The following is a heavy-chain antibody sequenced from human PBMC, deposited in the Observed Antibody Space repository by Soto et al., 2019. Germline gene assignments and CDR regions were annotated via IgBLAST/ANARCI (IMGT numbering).Heavy chain of an antibody. CDR3: ARGSSSSWYTSSAFDI. V-gene: IGHV4-31*03. Sequence: SETLSLTCTVSGGSISSGGYYWSWIRQHPGKGLEWIGYIYYSGSTYYNPSLKSRVTISVDTSKNQFSLKLSSVTAADTAVYYCARGSSSSWYTSSAFDIWGKGTMVTVPS. D-gene: IGHD6-13*01. CDR2: IYYSGST. J-gene: IGHJ3*02. CDR1: GGSISSGGYY.